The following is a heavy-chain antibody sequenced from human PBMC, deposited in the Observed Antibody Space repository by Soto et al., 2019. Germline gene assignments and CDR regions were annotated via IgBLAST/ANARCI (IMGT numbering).Heavy chain of an antibody. D-gene: IGHD3-10*01. CDR1: GFTFTSYA. CDR2: ISYDGINE. Sequence: GGSLRLSCEASGFTFTSYAVHWVRQAPGKGLEWVAVISYDGINEYYADSVKGRFTISRDNSKNTLYLQMNSLRAEDTAVYYCADSQAMVRGVITYFAYWGQGTLVTVSS. V-gene: IGHV3-30-3*01. J-gene: IGHJ4*02. CDR3: ADSQAMVRGVITYFAY.